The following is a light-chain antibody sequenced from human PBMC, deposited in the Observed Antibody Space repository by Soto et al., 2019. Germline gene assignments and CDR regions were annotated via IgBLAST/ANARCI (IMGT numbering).Light chain of an antibody. CDR2: DVT. Sequence: QSALTQPASVSGSPGQSITISCTGTSSDVGGCNYVSWYQQHPGKAPRLLIYDVTRRPSGVSNRFSASKSGNTASLTISGLQAEDEADYYCTSYTSTSAPGVFGGGTKLTVL. J-gene: IGLJ3*02. CDR1: SSDVGGCNY. V-gene: IGLV2-14*03. CDR3: TSYTSTSAPGV.